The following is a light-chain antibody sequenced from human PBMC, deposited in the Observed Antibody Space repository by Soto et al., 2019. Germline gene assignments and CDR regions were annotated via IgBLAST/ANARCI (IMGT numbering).Light chain of an antibody. V-gene: IGLV1-40*01. CDR2: GNS. CDR3: PSYDSSLTLRV. CDR1: SSNIGAGYD. Sequence: QSVLTQPPSVSGAPGQRVTISCTGSSSNIGAGYDVHWYQQLPGTAPKLLIYGNSNRPSGVPDRFSGSKSGTSASLAITGLQADDEADYYYPSYDSSLTLRVFGTGTKLTVL. J-gene: IGLJ1*01.